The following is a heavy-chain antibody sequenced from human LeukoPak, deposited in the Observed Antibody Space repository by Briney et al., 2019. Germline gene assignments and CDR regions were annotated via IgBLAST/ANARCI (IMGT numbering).Heavy chain of an antibody. J-gene: IGHJ6*03. CDR3: AKDGSSGYLSRFYYYYYYMDV. CDR1: GFTFSSYA. D-gene: IGHD3-22*01. V-gene: IGHV3-23*01. CDR2: ISGSGGST. Sequence: GGSLRLSCAASGFTFSSYAMSWVRQAPGKGLEWVSAISGSGGSTYYADSVKGRFTISRDNSKNTLYLQMNSLRAEDTAVYYCAKDGSSGYLSRFYYYYYYMDVWGKGTTVTVSS.